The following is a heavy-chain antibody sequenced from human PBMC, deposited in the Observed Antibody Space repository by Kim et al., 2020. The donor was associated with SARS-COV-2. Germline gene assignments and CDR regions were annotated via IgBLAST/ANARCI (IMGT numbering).Heavy chain of an antibody. V-gene: IGHV1-18*01. CDR1: GYTFTSYG. CDR3: ASLAYCGGDCYFYGTGYAFDI. J-gene: IGHJ3*02. D-gene: IGHD2-21*02. CDR2: ISAYNGNT. Sequence: ASVKVSCKASGYTFTSYGISWVRQAPGQGLEWMGWISAYNGNTNYAQKLQGRVTMTTDTSTSTAYMELRSLRSDDTAVYYCASLAYCGGDCYFYGTGYAFDIWGQGTMVTVSS.